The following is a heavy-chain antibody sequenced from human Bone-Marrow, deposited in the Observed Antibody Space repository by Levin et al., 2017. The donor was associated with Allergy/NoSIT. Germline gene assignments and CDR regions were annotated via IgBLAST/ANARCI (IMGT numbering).Heavy chain of an antibody. J-gene: IGHJ4*02. CDR1: GDSIRNDGKY. Sequence: SQTLSLTCIVSGDSIRNDGKYWGWIRQPPGKGLEWIGSVYVNGNAYYNPSLKSRVTFSVDTSKNQFSLKLSAVTAADTAVYYCARDSYDSTGPDYWGRGTLVTVSS. CDR3: ARDSYDSTGPDY. V-gene: IGHV4-39*07. CDR2: VYVNGNA. D-gene: IGHD2-8*02.